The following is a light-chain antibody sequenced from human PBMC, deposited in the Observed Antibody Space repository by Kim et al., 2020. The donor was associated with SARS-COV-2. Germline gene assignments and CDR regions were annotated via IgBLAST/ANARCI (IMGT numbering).Light chain of an antibody. Sequence: VMTQSPATLSVSPGEKATLSCRASQSVSSNIAWCQQKPGQAPRVLIYRASTRVTGIPARFSGSGSGTEFTLTISSLQSEDFAVYYCHQYYHWPYTWGQGTKLEI. CDR2: RAS. V-gene: IGKV3-15*01. J-gene: IGKJ2*01. CDR1: QSVSSN. CDR3: HQYYHWPYT.